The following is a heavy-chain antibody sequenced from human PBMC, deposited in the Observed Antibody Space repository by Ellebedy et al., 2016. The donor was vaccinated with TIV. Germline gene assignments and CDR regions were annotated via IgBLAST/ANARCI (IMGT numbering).Heavy chain of an antibody. Sequence: GESLKISCAASGFTFSDYSMNWVRQAPGKGLEWVSYVSGGGSNIKYADSVKGRFTISRDNSKNTLYLQLNSLRVEDTAIYYCAREQNIESYRTSDYWGQGTLVTVSS. CDR2: VSGGGSNI. V-gene: IGHV3-48*01. CDR3: AREQNIESYRTSDY. CDR1: GFTFSDYS. J-gene: IGHJ4*02. D-gene: IGHD2/OR15-2a*01.